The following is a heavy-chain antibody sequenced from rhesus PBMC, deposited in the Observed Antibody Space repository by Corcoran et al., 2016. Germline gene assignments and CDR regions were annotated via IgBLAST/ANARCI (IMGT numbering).Heavy chain of an antibody. D-gene: IGHD6-25*01. Sequence: QLQLQESGPGLVKPSETLSVTCAVSGGSISSSYWSWIRRAPGKGLEWIGYIYGSGSSTNYNPSLQSRVTLSVDTSKNQLYLKLSSVTTADTAVYYCARDVAAAGTGSPYWGQGVLVNVSS. CDR2: IYGSGSST. J-gene: IGHJ4*01. V-gene: IGHV4-169*02. CDR3: ARDVAAAGTGSPY. CDR1: GGSISSSY.